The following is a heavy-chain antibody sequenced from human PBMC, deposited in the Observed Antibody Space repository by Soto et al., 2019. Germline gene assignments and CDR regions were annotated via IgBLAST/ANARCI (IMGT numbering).Heavy chain of an antibody. Sequence: QVQLQESGPGLVKPSQTLSLTCTVSGGSISSGGYYWSWIRQHPGKGLEWIGYIYYSGSTYYNPSLKSRVTMSVDTSKNQFSLKLISVTAADTAVYYCARGGYDILTGYYHSYYYYGMDVWGQGTTVTVSS. V-gene: IGHV4-31*03. CDR2: IYYSGST. CDR1: GGSISSGGYY. CDR3: ARGGYDILTGYYHSYYYYGMDV. D-gene: IGHD3-9*01. J-gene: IGHJ6*02.